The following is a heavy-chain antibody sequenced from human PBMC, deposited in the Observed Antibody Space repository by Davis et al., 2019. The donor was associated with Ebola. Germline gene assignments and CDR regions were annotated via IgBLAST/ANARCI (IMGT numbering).Heavy chain of an antibody. D-gene: IGHD2-2*01. CDR2: ISAYNGNT. Sequence: ASVKVSCKASGYTFTSYGISWVRQAPGQGLEWMGWISAYNGNTNYAQKLQGRVTMTTDTSTSTAYMELRSLRSDDTAVYYCARDRGSSTSWYYYYYMDVWGKGTTVTVSS. CDR1: GYTFTSYG. CDR3: ARDRGSSTSWYYYYYMDV. V-gene: IGHV1-18*01. J-gene: IGHJ6*03.